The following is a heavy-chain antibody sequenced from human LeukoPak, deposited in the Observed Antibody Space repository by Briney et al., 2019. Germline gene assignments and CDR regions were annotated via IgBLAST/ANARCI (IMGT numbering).Heavy chain of an antibody. Sequence: ASVKVSCKASGYTFTGYYMHWVRQAPGQGLEWMGWFNPNSGFTKYAQKFQGRVTMTRDTSISTAYMELSRLRSDDTAAYYCARDMMTPSQYYYMDVWGKGTTVTVSS. D-gene: IGHD3-16*01. CDR1: GYTFTGYY. V-gene: IGHV1-2*02. J-gene: IGHJ6*03. CDR2: FNPNSGFT. CDR3: ARDMMTPSQYYYMDV.